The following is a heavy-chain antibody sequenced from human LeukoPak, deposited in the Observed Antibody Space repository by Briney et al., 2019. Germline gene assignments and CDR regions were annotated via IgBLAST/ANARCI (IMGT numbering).Heavy chain of an antibody. CDR1: GGSISSYY. V-gene: IGHV4-34*01. Sequence: SETLSLTCTVSGGSISSYYWSWIRQPPGKGLEWIGEINHSGSTNYNPSLKGRVTISVDTSKNQFSLKLSSVTAADTAVYYCASSRIAAAGPPRNRVDYWGQGTLVTVSS. J-gene: IGHJ4*02. CDR3: ASSRIAAAGPPRNRVDY. CDR2: INHSGST. D-gene: IGHD6-13*01.